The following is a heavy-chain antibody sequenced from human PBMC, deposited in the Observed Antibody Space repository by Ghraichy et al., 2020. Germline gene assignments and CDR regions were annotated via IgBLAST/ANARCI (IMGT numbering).Heavy chain of an antibody. CDR3: AKGFAISNYFDA. V-gene: IGHV3-9*01. J-gene: IGHJ4*02. CDR1: GFAFDNFV. CDR2: ISWGSTTI. Sequence: GGSLRLSCAASGFAFDNFVMHWVRQRPGKGLEWVSGISWGSTTIGYADSVKGRFTISRDNAKNSLYLQMNSLTIEDTAFYYCAKGFAISNYFDAWGQGILVPVSS. D-gene: IGHD3-3*01.